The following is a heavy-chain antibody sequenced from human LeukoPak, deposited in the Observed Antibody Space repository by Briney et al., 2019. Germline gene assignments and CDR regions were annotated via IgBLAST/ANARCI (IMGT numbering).Heavy chain of an antibody. J-gene: IGHJ6*02. Sequence: GGSLRLSCAASGFTFSSYAMGWVRQAPGKGLEWVSGTTGSGAGTYYEDSVKGRFTISRDNSKNTLYLQMNSLRAEDTAVYYCAKYGDFYYYGMDVWGQGTTVTVAS. CDR1: GFTFSSYA. V-gene: IGHV3-23*01. D-gene: IGHD4/OR15-4a*01. CDR2: TTGSGAGT. CDR3: AKYGDFYYYGMDV.